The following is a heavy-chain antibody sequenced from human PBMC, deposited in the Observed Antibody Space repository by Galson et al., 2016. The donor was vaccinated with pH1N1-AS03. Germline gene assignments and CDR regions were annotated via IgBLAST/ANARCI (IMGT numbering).Heavy chain of an antibody. V-gene: IGHV3-15*01. D-gene: IGHD4-17*01. CDR1: GISFSKAW. CDR2: IKSSSDGGKT. CDR3: ATRPPPYGDYALDF. J-gene: IGHJ4*02. Sequence: SLRLSCAASGISFSKAWMTWFRQGPGKGLEWLGRIKSSSDGGKTDYAAPVKGRFIISRDDSQSTVYPQMNSLKTEDTALYYCATRPPPYGDYALDFWGQGTLVIVSS.